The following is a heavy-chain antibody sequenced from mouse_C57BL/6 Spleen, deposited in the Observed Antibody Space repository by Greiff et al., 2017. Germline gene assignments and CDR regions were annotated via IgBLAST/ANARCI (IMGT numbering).Heavy chain of an antibody. V-gene: IGHV1-50*01. J-gene: IGHJ2*01. CDR1: GYTFTSYW. CDR2: IDPSDSYT. CDR3: ARKDYFDY. Sequence: VQLQQPGAELVKPGASVKLSCKASGYTFTSYWMKWVKQRPGQGLEWIGEIDPSDSYTNYNQKFKGKATWTVDTSSSTAYMQLSSLTSEDSAVYYCARKDYFDYWGQGTTLTVSS.